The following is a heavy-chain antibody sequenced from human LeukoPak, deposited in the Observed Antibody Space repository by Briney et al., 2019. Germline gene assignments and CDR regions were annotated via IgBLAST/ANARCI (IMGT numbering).Heavy chain of an antibody. V-gene: IGHV1-69*06. CDR3: AVDSSGYVDAFDI. D-gene: IGHD3-22*01. J-gene: IGHJ3*02. CDR1: GGTFSSYA. CDR2: IIPIFGTA. Sequence: ASVKVSCKASGGTFSSYAISWVRQAPGQGLEWMGGIIPIFGTANYAQKFQGRVTITADKSTSTAYMELSSLRSEDTAVYYCAVDSSGYVDAFDIWGQGTMVTVSS.